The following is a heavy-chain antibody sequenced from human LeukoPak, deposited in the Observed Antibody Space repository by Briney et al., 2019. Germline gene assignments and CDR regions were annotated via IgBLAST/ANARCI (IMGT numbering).Heavy chain of an antibody. J-gene: IGHJ3*02. CDR2: ISSSSSYI. CDR1: GFTFRSYS. V-gene: IGHV3-21*01. CDR3: ARFYCSSTSCPGDYSNYKDAFDI. D-gene: IGHD2-2*01. Sequence: GGSLRLSCAASGFTFRSYSMNWVRQAPGKGLEWVSSISSSSSYIYYAGSVKGRFTISRDNAKNSLYLQMNSLRAEDTAVYYCARFYCSSTSCPGDYSNYKDAFDIWGQGTMVTVSS.